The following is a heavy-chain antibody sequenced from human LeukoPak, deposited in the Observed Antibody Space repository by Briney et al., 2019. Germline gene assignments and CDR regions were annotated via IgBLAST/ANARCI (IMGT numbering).Heavy chain of an antibody. CDR3: AARYYFKWTY. V-gene: IGHV3-48*03. J-gene: IGHJ4*02. CDR1: GFTYTIFE. Sequence: GGSLRHSCAASGFTYTIFEMNWFRQAPGRGVEWIAYINASGNSVDYTESVKGRFTISRDNSKSSLYLRMNSLRAEGTAVYYCAARYYFKWTYWGQGTLVTVSS. CDR2: INASGNSV. D-gene: IGHD3-10*01.